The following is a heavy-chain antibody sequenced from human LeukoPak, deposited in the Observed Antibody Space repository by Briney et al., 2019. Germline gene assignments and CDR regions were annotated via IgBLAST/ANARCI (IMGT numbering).Heavy chain of an antibody. CDR3: ARDPLPAANYWYFDL. CDR1: GGSISSYY. J-gene: IGHJ2*01. V-gene: IGHV4-4*07. CDR2: IYTSGST. Sequence: PSETLSLTCTVSGGSISSYYWSWIRQPAGKGLEWIGRIYTSGSTNYNPSLKSRVTMSVDTSKNQFSLKLSSVTAADTAVYYCARDPLPAANYWYFDLWGRGTLVTVSS. D-gene: IGHD2-2*01.